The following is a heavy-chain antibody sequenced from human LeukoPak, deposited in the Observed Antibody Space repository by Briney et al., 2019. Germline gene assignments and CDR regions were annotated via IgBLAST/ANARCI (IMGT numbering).Heavy chain of an antibody. CDR3: ARDGGSGSYYDGPFDY. Sequence: SETLSLTCTVSGGSISRYYWSWIRRPPGKGLEWIGYIYYSGSTNYNPSLTSRVTISVDTSKNQFSLKLSSVTAADTAVYYCARDGGSGSYYDGPFDYWGQGTLVTVSS. CDR1: GGSISRYY. V-gene: IGHV4-59*01. D-gene: IGHD1-26*01. CDR2: IYYSGST. J-gene: IGHJ4*02.